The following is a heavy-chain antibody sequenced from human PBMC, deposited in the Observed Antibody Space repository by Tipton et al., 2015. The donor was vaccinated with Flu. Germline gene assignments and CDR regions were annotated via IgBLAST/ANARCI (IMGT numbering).Heavy chain of an antibody. J-gene: IGHJ4*02. CDR1: GGSFSGYY. V-gene: IGHV4-34*01. D-gene: IGHD3-22*01. CDR2: INHSGST. Sequence: TLSLTCAVYGGSFSGYYWSWIRQPPGKGLEWIGEINHSGSTYYNPSLKSRVTISVDTSKNQFSLKLSSVTAADTAVYYCARQGYYDSSGHYWGQGTLVTVSS. CDR3: ARQGYYDSSGHY.